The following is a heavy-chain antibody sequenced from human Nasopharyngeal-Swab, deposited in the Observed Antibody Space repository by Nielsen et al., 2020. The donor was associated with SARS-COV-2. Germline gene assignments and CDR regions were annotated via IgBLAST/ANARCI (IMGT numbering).Heavy chain of an antibody. D-gene: IGHD2-8*01. Sequence: SETLSLTCTVSGGSISSGGYYWSWIRQHPGKGLEWIGYIYYSGGTYYNPSLKSRVTISVDTSKNQFSLKLSSVTAADTAVYYCAGTTDCTNGVCYQIFDYWGQGTLVTVSS. V-gene: IGHV4-31*03. CDR1: GGSISSGGYY. CDR3: AGTTDCTNGVCYQIFDY. CDR2: IYYSGGT. J-gene: IGHJ4*02.